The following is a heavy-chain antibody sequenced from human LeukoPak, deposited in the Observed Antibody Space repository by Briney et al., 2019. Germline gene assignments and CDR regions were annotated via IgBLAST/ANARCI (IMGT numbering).Heavy chain of an antibody. CDR3: ARPHGAVAGTDDYFDY. V-gene: IGHV4-34*01. CDR1: GGSFSGYY. Sequence: SETLSLTCAVYGGSFSGYYWSWIRQPPGKGLEWIGEINHSGSTNYNPSLKSRVTISVDTSKNQFSLKLSSVTAADTAVYYCARPHGAVAGTDDYFDYWGQGTLVTVSS. J-gene: IGHJ4*02. D-gene: IGHD6-19*01. CDR2: INHSGST.